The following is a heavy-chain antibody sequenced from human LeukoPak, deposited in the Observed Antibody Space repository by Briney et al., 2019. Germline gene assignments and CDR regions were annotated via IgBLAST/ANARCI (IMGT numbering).Heavy chain of an antibody. CDR1: GYTFTNYA. CDR3: ARGGQVWTTPWSY. Sequence: GASVKVSCKASGYTFTNYAMHWVRQAPGQRLEWMGWINAGNDNTKYSQKFQGRVTITRDTSASTVYMELRSLRSDDTAVYYCARGGQVWTTPWSYWGQGTLVTVSS. D-gene: IGHD4-11*01. J-gene: IGHJ4*02. CDR2: INAGNDNT. V-gene: IGHV1-3*01.